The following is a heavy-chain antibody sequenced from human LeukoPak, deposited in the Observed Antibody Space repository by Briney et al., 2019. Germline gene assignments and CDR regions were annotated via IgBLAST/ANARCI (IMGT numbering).Heavy chain of an antibody. J-gene: IGHJ4*02. CDR3: ARGESRGYDGRFEY. CDR1: GYTFTSYD. Sequence: ASVKVSCKVSGYTFTSYDINWVRQATGQGLEWMGWMNPNSGHTGYAQKFQGTVTMTKNTSISTAYMELGSLRSEDTAVYYCARGESRGYDGRFEYWGQGTLVTVSS. V-gene: IGHV1-8*01. D-gene: IGHD5-12*01. CDR2: MNPNSGHT.